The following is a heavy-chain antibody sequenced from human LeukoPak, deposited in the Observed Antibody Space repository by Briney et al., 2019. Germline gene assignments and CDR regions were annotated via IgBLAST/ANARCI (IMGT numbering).Heavy chain of an antibody. J-gene: IGHJ2*01. CDR3: ARLTMLRGVIYGTDWHSDL. Sequence: SETLSLTCTVSGGSVSSYYWSWIRQPPGKGLEWIGYIFYSGSTNYNPSLRSRVTISLDTPKNQFSLKLSSVTAADTAVYYCARLTMLRGVIYGTDWHSDLWGRGTLVTVSS. V-gene: IGHV4-59*02. D-gene: IGHD3-10*01. CDR2: IFYSGST. CDR1: GGSVSSYY.